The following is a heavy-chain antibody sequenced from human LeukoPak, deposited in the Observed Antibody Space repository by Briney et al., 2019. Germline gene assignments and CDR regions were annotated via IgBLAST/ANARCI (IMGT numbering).Heavy chain of an antibody. D-gene: IGHD3/OR15-3a*01. J-gene: IGHJ4*02. CDR3: ARYLDFRADYYFDY. Sequence: GGSLRLSCAASGFIFSGYWMTWVRQAPGKGLEWVANMKQDGSERYYVDSVKGRFTISRDNAKSSLYLQMNSLRVEDTAVYYCARYLDFRADYYFDYWGQGTLATVSS. V-gene: IGHV3-7*01. CDR1: GFIFSGYW. CDR2: MKQDGSER.